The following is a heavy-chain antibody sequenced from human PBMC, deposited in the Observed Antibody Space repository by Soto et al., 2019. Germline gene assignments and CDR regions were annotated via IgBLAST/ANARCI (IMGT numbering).Heavy chain of an antibody. CDR3: ARGDSSGWSRGGFDY. J-gene: IGHJ4*02. D-gene: IGHD6-19*01. V-gene: IGHV6-1*01. CDR2: TYYRSKWYK. CDR1: GDSVSSNSAA. Sequence: SQTLSLTCGNSGDSVSSNSAAWNWIRQSPSRGLEWLGRTYYRSKWYKDYAVSVKSRITINPDTSKNQFSLQLNSVTPEDTAVYYCARGDSSGWSRGGFDYWGQGTLVTVSS.